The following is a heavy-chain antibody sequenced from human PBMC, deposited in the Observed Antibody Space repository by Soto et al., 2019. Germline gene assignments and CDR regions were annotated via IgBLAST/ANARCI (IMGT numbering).Heavy chain of an antibody. CDR1: GDTFSFYT. CDR3: AASYGSGYRAFDY. Sequence: QVQLVQSGTEVKKPGSSVKVSCKASGDTFSFYTINWVRQAPGLGLEWVGRINPIVSMSNYAQKFQGRVSMTAEKSTSIAFMELRSLRSDDTAMYFCAASYGSGYRAFDYWGQGALVIVSS. V-gene: IGHV1-69*02. D-gene: IGHD3-10*01. CDR2: INPIVSMS. J-gene: IGHJ4*02.